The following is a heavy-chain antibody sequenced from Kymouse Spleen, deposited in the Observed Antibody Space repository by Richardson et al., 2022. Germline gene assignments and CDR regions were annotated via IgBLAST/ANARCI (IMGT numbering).Heavy chain of an antibody. CDR1: GFTFSSYA. CDR2: ISGSGGST. D-gene: IGHD3-9*01. CDR3: AKNPDYDILTGYYNHYYYYGMDV. V-gene: IGHV3-23*04. Sequence: EVQLVESGGGLVQPGGSLRLSCAASGFTFSSYAMSWVRQAPGKGLEWVSAISGSGGSTYYADSVKGRFTISRDNSKNTLYLQMNSLRAEDTAVYYCAKNPDYDILTGYYNHYYYYGMDVWGQGTTVTVSS. J-gene: IGHJ6*02.